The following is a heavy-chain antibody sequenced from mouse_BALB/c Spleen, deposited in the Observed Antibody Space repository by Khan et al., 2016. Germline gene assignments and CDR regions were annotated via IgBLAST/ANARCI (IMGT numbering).Heavy chain of an antibody. V-gene: IGHV1S136*01. J-gene: IGHJ2*01. D-gene: IGHD2-2*01. Sequence: VQLQQSGPELVKPGASVKMSCKSSGYTFTSYVMHWVKQKPGQGLEWIRYIDPYNDGTKYNEKFKGKATLTSDKSSSTAYMELSSLTSEDSAVYYCARRGYTGTYFDYWGQGTTLTVSS. CDR3: ARRGYTGTYFDY. CDR2: IDPYNDGT. CDR1: GYTFTSYV.